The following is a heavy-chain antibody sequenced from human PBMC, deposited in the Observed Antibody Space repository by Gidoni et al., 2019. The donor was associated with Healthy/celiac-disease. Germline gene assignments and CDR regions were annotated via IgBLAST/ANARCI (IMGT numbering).Heavy chain of an antibody. CDR2: IYHSGST. J-gene: IGHJ3*02. CDR3: ARMDYDSSGYYYGRGDAFDI. CDR1: GGSISSSNW. Sequence: QVQLQESGPGLVKPSGTLSLTCAVSGGSISSSNWWSWVRQPPGKGLEWIGEIYHSGSTNYNPSLKSRVTISVDKSKNQFSLKLSSVTAADTAVYYCARMDYDSSGYYYGRGDAFDIWGQGTMVTVSS. V-gene: IGHV4-4*02. D-gene: IGHD3-22*01.